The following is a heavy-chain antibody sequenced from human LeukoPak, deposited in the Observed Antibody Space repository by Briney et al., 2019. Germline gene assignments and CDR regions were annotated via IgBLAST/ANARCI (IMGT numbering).Heavy chain of an antibody. CDR1: GYAFISYY. V-gene: IGHV1-46*01. J-gene: IGHJ6*03. CDR3: ARTLAGPTRQHYYYMDV. CDR2: IIPSDGDT. Sequence: ASVKVSCKASGYAFISYYIHWVRQAPGQGLEYMGIIIPSDGDTYYTQNFQGRVAMTRDTSTNTVYMELSSLTSDDTAVYYCARTLAGPTRQHYYYMDVWGKGTTVTVSS. D-gene: IGHD2-2*01.